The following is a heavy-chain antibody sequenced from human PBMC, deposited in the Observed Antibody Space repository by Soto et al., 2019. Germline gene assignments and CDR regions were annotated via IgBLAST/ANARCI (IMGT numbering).Heavy chain of an antibody. V-gene: IGHV3-30-3*01. J-gene: IGHJ4*02. D-gene: IGHD2-15*01. CDR2: ISYDGSNK. CDR3: ARTREVVVAAIDY. Sequence: QVQLVESGGGVVQPGRSLRLSCAASGFTFSSYAMHWVRQAPGKGLEWVAVISYDGSNKYYADSVKGRFTISRDNSKNTLYLQINSLRAEDTAVYYCARTREVVVAAIDYWGQGTLVTVSS. CDR1: GFTFSSYA.